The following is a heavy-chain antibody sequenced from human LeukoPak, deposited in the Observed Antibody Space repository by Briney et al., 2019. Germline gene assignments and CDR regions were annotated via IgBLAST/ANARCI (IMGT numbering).Heavy chain of an antibody. V-gene: IGHV1-24*01. J-gene: IGHJ4*02. CDR3: ATDSGIHYYDSSGYRAIDY. CDR1: GYTLTEIS. CDR2: FDPEDGET. Sequence: ASVKVSCKVSGYTLTEISMHWVRQAPGKGLEWMGGFDPEDGETIYAQKFQGRVTMTEDTSTDTAYMELSSLRSEDTAVYYCATDSGIHYYDSSGYRAIDYWGQGTLVTVSS. D-gene: IGHD3-22*01.